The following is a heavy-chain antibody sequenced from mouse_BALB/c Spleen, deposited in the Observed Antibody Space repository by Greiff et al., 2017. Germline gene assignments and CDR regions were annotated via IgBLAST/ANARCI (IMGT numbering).Heavy chain of an antibody. CDR2: ISSGGST. J-gene: IGHJ4*01. CDR3: ARGPGGYAMDY. CDR1: GFTFSSYA. Sequence: EVQLVESGGGLVKPGGSLKLSCAASGFTFSSYAMSWVRQTPEKRLEWVASISSGGSTYYPDSVKGRFTISRDNARNILYLQMSSLRSEDTAMYYCARGPGGYAMDYWGQGTSVTVSS. V-gene: IGHV5-6-5*01.